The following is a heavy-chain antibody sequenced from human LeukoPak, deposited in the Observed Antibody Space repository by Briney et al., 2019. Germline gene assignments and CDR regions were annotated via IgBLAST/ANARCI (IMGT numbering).Heavy chain of an antibody. D-gene: IGHD3-22*01. J-gene: IGHJ4*02. V-gene: IGHV1-46*01. CDR2: INPNGGST. CDR3: ARDLSQYYYDSSLPTDY. CDR1: GYTFTSYY. Sequence: ASVKVSCKASGYTFTSYYMHWVRQAPGQGLEWMGIINPNGGSTSYAQKFQCRVTLTRHTSTSTVYMELSSLRSEDTAVYYCARDLSQYYYDSSLPTDYWGQGTLVTVSS.